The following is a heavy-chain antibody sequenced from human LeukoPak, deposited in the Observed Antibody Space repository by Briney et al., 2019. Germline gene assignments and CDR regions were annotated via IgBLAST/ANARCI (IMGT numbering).Heavy chain of an antibody. CDR2: INPTGGST. CDR3: ARDPTATYYFDH. Sequence: ASVKVSCKASGYTFTSYNMHWVRQAPGQGLEWMGIINPTGGSTNYAQQFQGRVTMTRDTSTSTVYMELTSLRSDDTAVYYCARDPTATYYFDHWGQGTLVTVSS. D-gene: IGHD1-26*01. V-gene: IGHV1-46*01. CDR1: GYTFTSYN. J-gene: IGHJ4*02.